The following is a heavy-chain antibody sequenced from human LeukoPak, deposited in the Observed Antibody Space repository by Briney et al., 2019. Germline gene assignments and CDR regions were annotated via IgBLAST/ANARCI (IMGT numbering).Heavy chain of an antibody. CDR1: GFTFSSYW. CDR2: INSDGSST. Sequence: PGGSLRLSCAASGFTFSSYWMHWVRQAPGKGLVWVSRINSDGSSTSYADSVKGRFTISRDNAKNTLYLQMNSLRAEDTAVYYCARQGGVATISGSYYYYYMDVWGKGTTVTVSS. D-gene: IGHD5-12*01. J-gene: IGHJ6*03. V-gene: IGHV3-74*01. CDR3: ARQGGVATISGSYYYYYMDV.